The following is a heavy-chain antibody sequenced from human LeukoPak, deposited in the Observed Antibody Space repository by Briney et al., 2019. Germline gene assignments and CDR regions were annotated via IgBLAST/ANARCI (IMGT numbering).Heavy chain of an antibody. J-gene: IGHJ4*02. CDR1: GFTVSSNY. CDR2: IYSGGST. CDR3: ARLVYSYGCNCFDY. Sequence: GGSLRLSCAASGFTVSSNYMSWVRQAPGKGLEWVSVIYSGGSTYYADSVKGRFTISRDNSKNTLYLQMNSLRAEDTAVYYCARLVYSYGCNCFDYWGQGTLSPSPQ. V-gene: IGHV3-53*01. D-gene: IGHD5-18*01.